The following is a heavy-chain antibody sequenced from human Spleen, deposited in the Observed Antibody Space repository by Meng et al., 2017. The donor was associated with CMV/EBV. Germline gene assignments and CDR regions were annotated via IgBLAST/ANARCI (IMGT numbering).Heavy chain of an antibody. CDR1: GGSISTSNYY. CDR3: AYQAVRGVFGPAHLDMDV. Sequence: SETLSLTCTVSGGSISTSNYYWGWIRQPPGKGLEWIGSIYYSGTTYYDPSLRGRVTISVDRPNNQFSLKLASVTAADSAVYYCAYQAVRGVFGPAHLDMDVWGQGTTVTVSS. V-gene: IGHV4-39*07. CDR2: IYYSGTT. D-gene: IGHD3-10*01. J-gene: IGHJ6*02.